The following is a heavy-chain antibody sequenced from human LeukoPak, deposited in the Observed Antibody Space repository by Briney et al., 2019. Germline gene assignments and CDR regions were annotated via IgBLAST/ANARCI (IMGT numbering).Heavy chain of an antibody. CDR3: ARHLPPQFSGSYTDY. J-gene: IGHJ4*02. Sequence: SETLSLTCALSGGSITDYYYNWVRQPPGKGLEWIGEINHSGSTTYNPSLKSRVIIAVDTSKNQFSLKLTSVTAADTAVYFCARHLPPQFSGSYTDYWGQGTLVTVSS. CDR2: INHSGST. D-gene: IGHD1-26*01. CDR1: GGSITDYY. V-gene: IGHV4-34*01.